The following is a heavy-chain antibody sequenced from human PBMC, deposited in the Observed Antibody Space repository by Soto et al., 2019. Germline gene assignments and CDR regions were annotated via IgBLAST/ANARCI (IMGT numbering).Heavy chain of an antibody. J-gene: IGHJ4*02. CDR3: ARRTDYLVGIDY. CDR2: IYYSGST. Sequence: QLQLQESGPGLVKPSETLSLTCTVSGGSISSRSYYWGWIRQPPGKGLEWIGSIYYSGSTYYNPSLKSRVTISVDTSKNQFSLKLSSVTAADTAVYYCARRTDYLVGIDYWGQGTLVTVSS. D-gene: IGHD4-17*01. V-gene: IGHV4-39*01. CDR1: GGSISSRSYY.